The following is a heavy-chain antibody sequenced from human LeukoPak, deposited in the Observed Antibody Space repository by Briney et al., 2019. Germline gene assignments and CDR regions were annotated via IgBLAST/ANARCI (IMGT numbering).Heavy chain of an antibody. CDR3: ARGSRYYGSGSFHSTFDP. CDR2: IYYSGST. J-gene: IGHJ5*02. V-gene: IGHV4-30-4*08. D-gene: IGHD3-10*01. CDR1: GGSISSGDYY. Sequence: SETLSLTCTVSGGSISSGDYYWSWIRQPPGKGLEWIGYIYYSGSTYYNPCLKSRVTISVDTSKNQFSLKLSSVTAADTAVYYCARGSRYYGSGSFHSTFDPWGQGTLVTVSS.